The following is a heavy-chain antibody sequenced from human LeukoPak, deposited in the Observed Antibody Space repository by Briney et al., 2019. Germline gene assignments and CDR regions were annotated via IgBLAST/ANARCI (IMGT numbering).Heavy chain of an antibody. CDR2: IKQDGSKK. CDR1: GFPFSSYW. V-gene: IGHV3-7*01. CDR3: ARDSGYYGLFDY. J-gene: IGHJ4*02. D-gene: IGHD3-22*01. Sequence: GGSLRLPCVASGFPFSSYWMTWVRQAPGKGLEWVANIKQDGSKKSYVDSVKGRFTISRDNAKNSLYLQMNSLRAEDTAIYYCARDSGYYGLFDYWGQGTLVTVSS.